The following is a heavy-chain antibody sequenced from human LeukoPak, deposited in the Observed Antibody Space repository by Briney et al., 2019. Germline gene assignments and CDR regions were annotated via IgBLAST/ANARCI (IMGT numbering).Heavy chain of an antibody. Sequence: GGSLRLSCVTSRFTFDDYAMHWVRQAPGKGLEWVSLISGDGDSTYYADSVKGRFTISRDNSKNSLYLHMNSLRTEDTALYYCAKDNHPDAFDIWGQGTMVIVSS. CDR1: RFTFDDYA. CDR2: ISGDGDST. J-gene: IGHJ3*02. V-gene: IGHV3-43*02. CDR3: AKDNHPDAFDI.